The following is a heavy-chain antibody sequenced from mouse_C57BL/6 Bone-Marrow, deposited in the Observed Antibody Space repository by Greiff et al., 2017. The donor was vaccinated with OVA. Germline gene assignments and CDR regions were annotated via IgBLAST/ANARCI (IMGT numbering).Heavy chain of an antibody. Sequence: VQLQQPGAELVKPGASVKLSCKASGYTFTSYWMHWVKQRPGQGLEWIGMIHPNSGSTNYNEKFKSKATLTVDKSSSTAYMQLSSLTSEDSAVYYCARDYGSYWYFDVWGTVTTVTVSS. J-gene: IGHJ1*03. V-gene: IGHV1-64*01. D-gene: IGHD1-1*01. CDR3: ARDYGSYWYFDV. CDR1: GYTFTSYW. CDR2: IHPNSGST.